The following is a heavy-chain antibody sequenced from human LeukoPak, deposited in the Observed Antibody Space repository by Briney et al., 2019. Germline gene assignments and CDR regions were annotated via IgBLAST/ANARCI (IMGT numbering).Heavy chain of an antibody. D-gene: IGHD6-19*01. CDR3: ARDQGLLVVAGRFGY. CDR2: ISSSNSYI. CDR1: GFTFSSYS. V-gene: IGHV3-21*01. Sequence: GGSLRLSCAASGFTFSSYSMNWVRRAPGKGLEWVSSISSSNSYIYNADSVKGRFTISRENAKNSLYLQMNSLRAEDTAVYYCARDQGLLVVAGRFGYWGQGTLVTVSS. J-gene: IGHJ4*02.